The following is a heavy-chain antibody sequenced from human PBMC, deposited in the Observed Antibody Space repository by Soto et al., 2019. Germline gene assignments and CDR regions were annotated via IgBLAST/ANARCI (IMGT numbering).Heavy chain of an antibody. J-gene: IGHJ6*02. CDR1: GGSISSNY. D-gene: IGHD2-21*01. CDR3: PRNSPLLENDYYGMAV. V-gene: IGHV4-59*08. Sequence: PSETLSLPCTVSGGSISSNYWSWIRQPPGKGLAWIGYIYYSGNPTYHPSFKSRVTMSVDRSKNQFSLRLSSLTAADTAVYYCPRNSPLLENDYYGMAVWGQGTTVTVSS. CDR2: IYYSGNP.